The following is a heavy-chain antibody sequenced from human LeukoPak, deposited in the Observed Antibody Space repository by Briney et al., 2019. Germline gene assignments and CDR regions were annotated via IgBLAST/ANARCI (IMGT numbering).Heavy chain of an antibody. CDR3: ARDFGAYYYGSGSYSHFDY. Sequence: PGGSLRLSCAASGFTFSSYSMNWVRQAPGKGLEWVSSISSSSSYIYYADSVKGRFTISRDNAKNSLYLQMNSLRAEDTAVYYCARDFGAYYYGSGSYSHFDYWGQGTLVTVSS. J-gene: IGHJ4*02. CDR1: GFTFSSYS. CDR2: ISSSSSYI. D-gene: IGHD3-10*01. V-gene: IGHV3-21*01.